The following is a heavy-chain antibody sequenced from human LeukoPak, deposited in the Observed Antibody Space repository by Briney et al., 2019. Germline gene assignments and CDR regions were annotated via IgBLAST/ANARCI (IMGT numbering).Heavy chain of an antibody. Sequence: PGGSLRLSCAASRFTFSNYAMTWVRQAPGKGLEWVSSIRVSGSGTYYADSVQGRFTISRDNAKNSLYLQMNSLRAEDTALYYCAKDSGSHGTGNVYYFDYWGQGTLVTVSS. J-gene: IGHJ4*02. CDR3: AKDSGSHGTGNVYYFDY. D-gene: IGHD1-26*01. V-gene: IGHV3-23*01. CDR2: IRVSGSGT. CDR1: RFTFSNYA.